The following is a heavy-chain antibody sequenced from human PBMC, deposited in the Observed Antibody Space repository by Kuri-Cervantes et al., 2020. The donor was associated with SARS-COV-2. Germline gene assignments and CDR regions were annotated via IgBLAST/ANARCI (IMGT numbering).Heavy chain of an antibody. V-gene: IGHV4-59*01. J-gene: IGHJ5*02. CDR2: IYYSGST. Sequence: GSLRLSCTVSGGSISSYYWSWIRQPPGKGLEWIGYIYYSGSTNYNPSLKSRVTISVDTSKNQFSLKLSSVTAADTAVYYCARELGLTTVNWFDPWGQGTLGTVSS. D-gene: IGHD4-17*01. CDR1: GGSISSYY. CDR3: ARELGLTTVNWFDP.